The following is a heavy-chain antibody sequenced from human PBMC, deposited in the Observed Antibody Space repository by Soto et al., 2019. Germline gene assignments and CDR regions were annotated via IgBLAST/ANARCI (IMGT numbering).Heavy chain of an antibody. Sequence: EVQLLESGGGLVQPGGSLRLSCAASGLPFSSHAMSWVRQAPGKGLEWFSSISISGGNTYYADSVRGRFTISRDNSKNTLYLHMNSLTAEDTAIYYCANEIRPNDYWGQGTLVTVSS. CDR1: GLPFSSHA. V-gene: IGHV3-23*01. J-gene: IGHJ4*02. CDR3: ANEIRPNDY. D-gene: IGHD4-17*01. CDR2: ISISGGNT.